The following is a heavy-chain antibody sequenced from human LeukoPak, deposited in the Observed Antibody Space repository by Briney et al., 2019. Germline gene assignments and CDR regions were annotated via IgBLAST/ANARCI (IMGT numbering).Heavy chain of an antibody. Sequence: GGSLRLSCAASGFTVSSNYMSWVRQAPGKGLEWVSLIGAIGESTYYADSVKGRFTISRDNSKNTLSLQMNSLGVEDTAMYFCAKDIQLSTWGLGTMVTVSS. CDR2: IGAIGEST. CDR1: GFTVSSNY. V-gene: IGHV3-23*01. D-gene: IGHD5-24*01. J-gene: IGHJ3*01. CDR3: AKDIQLST.